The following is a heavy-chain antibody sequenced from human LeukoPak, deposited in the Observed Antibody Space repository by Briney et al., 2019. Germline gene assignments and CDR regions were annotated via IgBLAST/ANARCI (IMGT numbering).Heavy chain of an antibody. CDR1: GFTVSNAW. V-gene: IGHV3-15*01. D-gene: IGHD5-18*01. CDR3: TRGFNGYGQY. Sequence: GGSLRLSCAASGFTVSNAWMSWVRQAPGKGLEWVGRIKSKSDGGTTDYTAPVKGRFTISRDDSKNTLYLQMNSLKTEDTAVYYCTRGFNGYGQYWGQGTPVTVSS. CDR2: IKSKSDGGTT. J-gene: IGHJ4*02.